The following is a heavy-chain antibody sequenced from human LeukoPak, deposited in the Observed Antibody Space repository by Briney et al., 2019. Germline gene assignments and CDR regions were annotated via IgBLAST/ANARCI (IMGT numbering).Heavy chain of an antibody. J-gene: IGHJ4*02. CDR1: GGSISSGSYY. CDR2: IYTSGST. Sequence: SQTLSLTCTVSGGSISSGSYYWSWIRQPAGKGLEWIGRIYTSGSTNYNPSLKSRVTISVDTSKNQFSLKLSSVTAAVTAVYYCASHTAMANFDYWGQGTLVTVSS. CDR3: ASHTAMANFDY. D-gene: IGHD5-18*01. V-gene: IGHV4-61*02.